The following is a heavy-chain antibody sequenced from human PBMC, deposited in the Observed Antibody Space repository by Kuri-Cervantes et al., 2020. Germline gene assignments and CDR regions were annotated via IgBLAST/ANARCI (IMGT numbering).Heavy chain of an antibody. CDR2: ISYDGSNK. D-gene: IGHD6-13*01. CDR1: GFTFSSYA. CDR3: AELVRGEGGMDV. V-gene: IGHV3-30-3*01. J-gene: IGHJ6*02. Sequence: GEPLQISFAASGFTFSSYAIHWVRQAPGKGLEWVAVISYDGSNKYYADSVKGRFTISRDNSKNTLYLQMNSPRAEDTAVYYCAELVRGEGGMDVWGQGTTVTVSS.